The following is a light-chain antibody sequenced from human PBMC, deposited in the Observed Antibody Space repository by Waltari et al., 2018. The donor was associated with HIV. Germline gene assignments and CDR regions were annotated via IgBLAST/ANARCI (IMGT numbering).Light chain of an antibody. V-gene: IGLV2-14*03. CDR2: HVD. CDR1: DSDFGLYNF. CDR3: ASFTGDNTVI. J-gene: IGLJ2*01. Sequence: SAVTQPASVSGLPGQSTTISCTGDDSDFGLYNFVPWYQQHSGNPPRLILCHVDTRASGVSDRFSGSMSGNTASLTISGLRAEDEGHYYCASFTGDNTVIFGGGTEVTVL.